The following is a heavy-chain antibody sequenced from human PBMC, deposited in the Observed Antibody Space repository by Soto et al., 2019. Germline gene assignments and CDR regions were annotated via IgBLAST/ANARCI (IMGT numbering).Heavy chain of an antibody. V-gene: IGHV3-30*18. CDR2: ISYDGSNK. CDR1: GFTFSSYG. J-gene: IGHJ6*02. D-gene: IGHD6-19*01. CDR3: AKDLLLHVSAVAGANYYYYYGMDV. Sequence: GWSLGLSCASSGFTFSSYGMHWVRQAPGKGLEWVAVISYDGSNKYYADSVKGRFTISRDNSKNTLYLQMNSLRAEDTAVYYCAKDLLLHVSAVAGANYYYYYGMDVWGQGTTVTVSS.